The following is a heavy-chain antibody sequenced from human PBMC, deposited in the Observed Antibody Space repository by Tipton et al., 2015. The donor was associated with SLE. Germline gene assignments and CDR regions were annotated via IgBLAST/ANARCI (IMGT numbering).Heavy chain of an antibody. V-gene: IGHV1-3*01. D-gene: IGHD3-10*01. J-gene: IGHJ4*02. Sequence: VQSGAEVKKPGASVKISCKASGYTFTTYALHWVRQAPGQSLEWMGWINPVIGNAKYSQKFQGRVTITGDTSASTAYMELGSLRYEDTAVYYCASGIRLWYSFDNWGQGTLVTVSS. CDR3: ASGIRLWYSFDN. CDR1: GYTFTTYA. CDR2: INPVIGNA.